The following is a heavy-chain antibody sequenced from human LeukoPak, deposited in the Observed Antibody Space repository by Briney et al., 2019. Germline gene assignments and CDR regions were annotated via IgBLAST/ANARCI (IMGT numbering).Heavy chain of an antibody. CDR3: ARGLIAARRVSDY. V-gene: IGHV1-8*01. J-gene: IGHJ4*02. D-gene: IGHD6-6*01. CDR2: MNPDSVNT. CDR1: GYTFTTYD. Sequence: GASVKVSCKASGYTFTTYDINWVRQAPGQGLEWMGWMNPDSVNTAYAQKFQGRLTMTRNTSISTAYMELSSLRSEDTAMYYCARGLIAARRVSDYWGQGTLVTVSS.